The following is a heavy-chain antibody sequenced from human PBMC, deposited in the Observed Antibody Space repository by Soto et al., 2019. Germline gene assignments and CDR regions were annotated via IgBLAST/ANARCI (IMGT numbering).Heavy chain of an antibody. CDR3: ARGHVMQNDYGDYLSGGYFDY. D-gene: IGHD4-17*01. J-gene: IGHJ4*02. Sequence: QVQLVESGGGVVQPGRSLRLSCAASGFTFSSYAMHWVRQAPGKGLEWVAVISYDGSNKYYADSVKGRFTISRDNSKNSLYLQMNSLRSEDTAVYYCARGHVMQNDYGDYLSGGYFDYWGQGTLVTVSS. CDR1: GFTFSSYA. V-gene: IGHV3-30-3*01. CDR2: ISYDGSNK.